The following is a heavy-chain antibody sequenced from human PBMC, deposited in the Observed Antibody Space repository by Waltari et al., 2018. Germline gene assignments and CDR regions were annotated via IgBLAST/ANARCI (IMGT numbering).Heavy chain of an antibody. J-gene: IGHJ6*02. D-gene: IGHD2-2*01. Sequence: QVQLVQSGAEVKKPGSSVKVSCKASGGTFSSYTISWVRQAPGQALEWMGRSIPSMGRANDAQKCQGRGTSTADKATRTAYMELSSLRSEDTAVYYCALGVVPAAMGGYYYYGMDVWGQGTTVTVSS. V-gene: IGHV1-69*02. CDR2: SIPSMGRA. CDR1: GGTFSSYT. CDR3: ALGVVPAAMGGYYYYGMDV.